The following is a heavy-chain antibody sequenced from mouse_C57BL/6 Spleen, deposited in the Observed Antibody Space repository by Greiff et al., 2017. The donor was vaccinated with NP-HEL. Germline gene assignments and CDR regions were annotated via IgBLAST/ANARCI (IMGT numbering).Heavy chain of an antibody. CDR3: ARGLLRYSYWYFDV. CDR2: INYDGSSP. V-gene: IGHV5-16*01. CDR1: GFTFSDYY. Sequence: EVMLVESEGGLVQPGSSMKLSCTASGFTFSDYYMAWVRQVPEKGLEWVANINYDGSSPYYLDSLKSRFLISRAHAMNILYLKMSSLKSEDTATYYCARGLLRYSYWYFDVWGTGTTVTVSS. D-gene: IGHD1-1*01. J-gene: IGHJ1*03.